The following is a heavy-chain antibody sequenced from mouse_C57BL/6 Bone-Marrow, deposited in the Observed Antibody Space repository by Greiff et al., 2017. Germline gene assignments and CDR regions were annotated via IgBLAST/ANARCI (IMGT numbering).Heavy chain of an antibody. Sequence: QVQLQQSGAELARPGASVKLSCKASGYTFTSYGISWVKQSTGQGLEWIGEIYPRSGNTYYNAKFKGKATLTADKSSSTAYMELRSLTSEDSAVYFWARESIYNGYYGFFAYWGQGTLVTVSA. CDR3: ARESIYNGYYGFFAY. CDR2: IYPRSGNT. V-gene: IGHV1-81*01. CDR1: GYTFTSYG. J-gene: IGHJ3*01. D-gene: IGHD2-3*01.